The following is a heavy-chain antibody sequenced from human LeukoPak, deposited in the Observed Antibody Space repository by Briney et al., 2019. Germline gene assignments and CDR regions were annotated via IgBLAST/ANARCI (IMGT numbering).Heavy chain of an antibody. CDR2: IYYSGST. CDR3: ARSEPIYGDYVVDY. CDR1: GGSISCGDYY. D-gene: IGHD4-17*01. Sequence: SETLSLTCTVSGGSISCGDYYWSWIRQPPGKGLEWIGYIYYSGSTYYNPSLKSRVTISVDTSKNQFSLKLSSVTAADTAVYYCARSEPIYGDYVVDYWGQGTLVTVSS. V-gene: IGHV4-30-4*08. J-gene: IGHJ4*02.